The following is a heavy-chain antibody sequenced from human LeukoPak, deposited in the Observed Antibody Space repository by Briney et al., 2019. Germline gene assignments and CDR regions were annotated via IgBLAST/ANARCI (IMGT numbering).Heavy chain of an antibody. Sequence: ASETLSLTCTVSGGSISSYYWSWIRQPAGKGLEWIGRIYTSGSTNYNPSLKSRVTMSVDTSKNQFSLKLSSVTAADTAVYYCARDGAPSNIVVVPAAMGHDAFDIWGQGTMVTVSS. CDR2: IYTSGST. D-gene: IGHD2-2*01. CDR1: GGSISSYY. CDR3: ARDGAPSNIVVVPAAMGHDAFDI. V-gene: IGHV4-4*07. J-gene: IGHJ3*02.